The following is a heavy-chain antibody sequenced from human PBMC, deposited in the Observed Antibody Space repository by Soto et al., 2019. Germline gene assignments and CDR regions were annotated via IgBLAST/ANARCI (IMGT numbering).Heavy chain of an antibody. CDR3: ARDKWELLEYYFDY. CDR2: IKQDGSEK. V-gene: IGHV3-7*01. J-gene: IGHJ4*02. Sequence: QPGGSLRLSCAASGFTFSSYWMSWVRQAPGKGLEWVANIKQDGSEKYYVDSVKGRFTISRDNAKNSLYLQMNSLRAEDTGVYYCARDKWELLEYYFDYWGQGTLVTVSS. D-gene: IGHD1-26*01. CDR1: GFTFSSYW.